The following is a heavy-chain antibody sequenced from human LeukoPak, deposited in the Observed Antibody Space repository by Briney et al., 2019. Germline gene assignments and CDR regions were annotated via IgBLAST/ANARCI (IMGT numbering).Heavy chain of an antibody. D-gene: IGHD5-24*01. CDR3: ARDLGWLQSDY. CDR1: GFSFSDHW. Sequence: GGSLRLSCVASGFSFSDHWMNWFRQAPGKGLEWVATIKKDGSEQYYVDSMKGRLTISRDNAKNSVYLQIHNLRAEDTAVYYCARDLGWLQSDYWGQGTLVTVSS. J-gene: IGHJ4*02. CDR2: IKKDGSEQ. V-gene: IGHV3-7*01.